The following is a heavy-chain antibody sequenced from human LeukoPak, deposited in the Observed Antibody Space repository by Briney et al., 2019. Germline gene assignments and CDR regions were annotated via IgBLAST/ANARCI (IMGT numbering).Heavy chain of an antibody. CDR1: GGSISSSSYY. V-gene: IGHV4-61*02. CDR3: ARSSTLGYCSGGSCPDYYYYGMDV. Sequence: SETLSLTCTVSGGSISSSSYYWSWIRQPAGKGLEWIGRIYTSGSTNYNHSLKSRVTISVDTSKNQFSLKLSSVTAADTAVYYCARSSTLGYCSGGSCPDYYYYGMDVWGQGTTVTVSS. J-gene: IGHJ6*02. D-gene: IGHD2-15*01. CDR2: IYTSGST.